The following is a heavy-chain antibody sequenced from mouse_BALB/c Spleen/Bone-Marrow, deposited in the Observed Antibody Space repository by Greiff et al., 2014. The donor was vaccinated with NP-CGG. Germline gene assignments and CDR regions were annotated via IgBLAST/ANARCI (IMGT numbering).Heavy chain of an antibody. J-gene: IGHJ4*01. D-gene: IGHD6-2*01. CDR3: ARGVSMDY. V-gene: IGHV1-80*01. Sequence: VQLQQSGAELVRPGSSVKISCKASGYAFSSYWMNWVKQRPGQGLEWIGQIYPGDGDTNYNGNFKGKATLTVDKSSSTAYMQLSSLTAEDSAVDFCARGVSMDYWGQGTSLTVSS. CDR2: IYPGDGDT. CDR1: GYAFSSYW.